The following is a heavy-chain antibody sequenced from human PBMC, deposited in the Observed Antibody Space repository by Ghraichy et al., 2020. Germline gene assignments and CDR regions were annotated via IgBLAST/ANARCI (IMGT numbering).Heavy chain of an antibody. CDR1: GFTFSRYW. CDR3: VSDGVLVPGTANFGY. CDR2: IHGDGSSA. Sequence: LSLTCVASGFTFSRYWMHWVRQTPGKGLVWVSQIHGDGSSASYADSVKGRFTVSRDNAKNTLYLQMNSLTAEDTAVYYCVSDGVLVPGTANFGYWGQGALVSVAS. D-gene: IGHD6-19*01. V-gene: IGHV3-74*01. J-gene: IGHJ4*02.